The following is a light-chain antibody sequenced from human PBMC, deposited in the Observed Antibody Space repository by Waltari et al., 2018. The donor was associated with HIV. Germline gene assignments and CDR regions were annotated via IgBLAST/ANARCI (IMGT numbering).Light chain of an antibody. CDR3: SSYTSSSTWV. CDR1: SSDVGGYNY. Sequence: QSALTQPASVSGSPGQSIPISCTGTSSDVGGYNYVSWYQQHPGKAPKLMIYDVTNRPSGVSNRCSGSKSGNTASLTISGLQLEDEADYYCSSYTSSSTWVFGGGTKLTVL. V-gene: IGLV2-14*03. CDR2: DVT. J-gene: IGLJ3*02.